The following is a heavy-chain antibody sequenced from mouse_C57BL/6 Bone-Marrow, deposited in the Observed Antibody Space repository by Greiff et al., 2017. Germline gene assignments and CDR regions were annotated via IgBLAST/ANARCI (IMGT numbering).Heavy chain of an antibody. Sequence: QVQLQQPGAELVKPGASVKMSCKASGYTFTSYWITWVKQRPGQGLEWIGDIYPGSGSTNYNEKFKSKATLTVDTSSSTAYMQLSSLTSEDSAVYYCARHCSSNYGDVDDWGTGTTVTVSA. J-gene: IGHJ1*03. CDR2: IYPGSGST. CDR1: GYTFTSYW. V-gene: IGHV1-55*01. D-gene: IGHD2-10*02. CDR3: ARHCSSNYGDVDD.